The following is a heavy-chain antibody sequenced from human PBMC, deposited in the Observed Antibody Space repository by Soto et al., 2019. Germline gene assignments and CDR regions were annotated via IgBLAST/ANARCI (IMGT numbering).Heavy chain of an antibody. D-gene: IGHD6-19*01. Sequence: GGSLRLSCAASGFTFSSYSMNWVRQAPGKGLEWVSSISSSSSYIYYADSVKGRFTISRDNAKNSLYLRMNSLRAEDTAVYYCARDGMPGIAVAGTGNAFDIWGQGTMVTVSS. J-gene: IGHJ3*02. CDR3: ARDGMPGIAVAGTGNAFDI. CDR2: ISSSSSYI. V-gene: IGHV3-21*01. CDR1: GFTFSSYS.